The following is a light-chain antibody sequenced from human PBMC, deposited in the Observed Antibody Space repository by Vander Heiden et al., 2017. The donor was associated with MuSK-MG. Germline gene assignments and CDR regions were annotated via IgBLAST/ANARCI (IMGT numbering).Light chain of an antibody. CDR1: QSLLHSNGYNY. CDR2: LGS. V-gene: IGKV2-28*01. J-gene: IGKJ2*01. Sequence: DIVMTQSPLSLPVTPGEPASISCRSSQSLLHSNGYNYLDWYLQKPGQSPQLLIYLGSNRASGVPDRFSASGSGTDFTLKISRVEAEDVGVYYCRQALQTPYTFGQGTRLEIK. CDR3: RQALQTPYT.